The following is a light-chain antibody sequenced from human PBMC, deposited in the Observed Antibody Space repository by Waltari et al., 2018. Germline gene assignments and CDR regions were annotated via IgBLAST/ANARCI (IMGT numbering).Light chain of an antibody. J-gene: IGKJ1*01. V-gene: IGKV3-11*01. Sequence: EIVLTQSPATLSLSPGEGATLSCRASQSVSSQLVWYQQKRGQAPRLLISYASNRATGIPARFRGSGSGTDFTLTISSLEPEDFAVYYCQQCNNSPPTFGQGTKVEIK. CDR3: QQCNNSPPT. CDR2: YAS. CDR1: QSVSSQ.